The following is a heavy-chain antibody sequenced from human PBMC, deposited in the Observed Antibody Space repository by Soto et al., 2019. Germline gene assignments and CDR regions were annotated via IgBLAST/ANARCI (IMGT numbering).Heavy chain of an antibody. V-gene: IGHV4-38-2*02. Sequence: PSETLSLTCTVSGYSISSGYHWAWIRQPPGKGLEWLGSAHYSGNTYYNPSLKSRLTISVDKSKNQFSLNLSSVTAADTAVYYCARQDRVVAEGRWFDPWGQGTLVTVSS. CDR1: GYSISSGYH. CDR3: ARQDRVVAEGRWFDP. D-gene: IGHD2-15*01. J-gene: IGHJ5*02. CDR2: AHYSGNT.